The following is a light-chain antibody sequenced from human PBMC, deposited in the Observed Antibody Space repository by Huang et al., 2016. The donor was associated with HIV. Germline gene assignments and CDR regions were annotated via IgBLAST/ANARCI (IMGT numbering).Light chain of an antibody. CDR2: AAS. CDR1: QGITNS. J-gene: IGKJ2*01. Sequence: DIQMTQSPSSLSASVGDRVTITCRASQGITNSLAWYQQKPGKAPKLLLYAASRLESGVPSRFSGSGSGTDYTLTISTLQPEDFATYYCQQYYSTSHTFGQGTKLEIK. CDR3: QQYYSTSHT. V-gene: IGKV1-NL1*01.